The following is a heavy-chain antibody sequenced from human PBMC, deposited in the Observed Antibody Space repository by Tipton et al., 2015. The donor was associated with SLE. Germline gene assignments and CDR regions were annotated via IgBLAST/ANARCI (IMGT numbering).Heavy chain of an antibody. J-gene: IGHJ4*02. CDR3: ARHDRWGSGWYADY. CDR1: GGSISSSSYY. V-gene: IGHV4-61*09. Sequence: TLSLTCTVSGGSISSSSYYWGWIRQPAGKGLEWIGHIYTTGSTIYNPSLKSRVTISVDTSKNEFSLRLSSVTAADTALYFCARHDRWGSGWYADYWGQGILVTVSS. CDR2: IYTTGST. D-gene: IGHD6-19*01.